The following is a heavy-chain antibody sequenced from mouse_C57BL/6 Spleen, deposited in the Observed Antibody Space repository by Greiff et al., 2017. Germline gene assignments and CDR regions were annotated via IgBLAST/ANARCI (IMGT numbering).Heavy chain of an antibody. CDR3: ARLGYSNYFARDY. V-gene: IGHV5-17*01. CDR2: ISSGSSTI. CDR1: GFTFSDYG. Sequence: EVHLVESGGGLVKPGGSLKLSCAASGFTFSDYGMHWVRQAPEKGLEWVAYISSGSSTIYYADTVKGRFTISRDNAKNTLFLQRTRLRSEETAMYYCARLGYSNYFARDYWGQGTSVTVSS. D-gene: IGHD2-5*01. J-gene: IGHJ4*01.